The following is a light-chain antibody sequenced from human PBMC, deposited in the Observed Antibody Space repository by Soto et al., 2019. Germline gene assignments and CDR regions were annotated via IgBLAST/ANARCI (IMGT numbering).Light chain of an antibody. Sequence: EIVLTQSPGTLSLSPGERATLSCSASQSVSSSYLAWYQQKPGQAPRLLIYGASSRATGIPDRFSGSRSRTDFTLTISSLEPEDFAVYYCQQYRSSSLFTFGQGTKLEIK. CDR2: GAS. CDR1: QSVSSSY. V-gene: IGKV3-20*01. J-gene: IGKJ2*01. CDR3: QQYRSSSLFT.